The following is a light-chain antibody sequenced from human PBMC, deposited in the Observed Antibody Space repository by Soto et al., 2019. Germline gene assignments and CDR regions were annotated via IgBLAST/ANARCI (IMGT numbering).Light chain of an antibody. V-gene: IGLV1-44*01. J-gene: IGLJ1*01. CDR3: AAWDVSMKGFV. CDR2: DNP. CDR1: SANIGINT. Sequence: QSVLTQPPSASGTRGQRVSFSCSGSSANIGINTVNWYRQLPGTAPQLLISDNPPRPSGVPDRFSGSTSGTSASLAISGLQSEDEATYFCAAWDVSMKGFVFGTGPKVTVL.